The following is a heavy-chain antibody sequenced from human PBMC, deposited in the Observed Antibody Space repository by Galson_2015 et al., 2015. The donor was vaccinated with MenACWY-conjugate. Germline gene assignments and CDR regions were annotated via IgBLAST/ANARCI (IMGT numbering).Heavy chain of an antibody. D-gene: IGHD6-19*01. J-gene: IGHJ6*02. CDR3: ARKIKAVAGENYYYYGMDV. CDR2: IKQDGSEK. Sequence: KGLEWVANIKQDGSEKSYVDSVKGRFTISRDNAKISLYLQMNSLRAEDTAVYYCARKIKAVAGENYYYYGMDVWGQGTTVTVSS. V-gene: IGHV3-7*03.